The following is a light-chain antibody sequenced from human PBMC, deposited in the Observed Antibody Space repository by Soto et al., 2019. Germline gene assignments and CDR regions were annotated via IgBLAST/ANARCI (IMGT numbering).Light chain of an antibody. CDR3: QQYNNWPPYT. Sequence: VMTQPPATLSVSPGERATLSCRASQSVSSNLAWYQQKPGQAPRLLIYGASTRATGIPARFSGSGSGTEFTLTISSLQSEDFAVYYCQQYNNWPPYTFGQGTKLEIK. CDR2: GAS. V-gene: IGKV3-15*01. J-gene: IGKJ2*01. CDR1: QSVSSN.